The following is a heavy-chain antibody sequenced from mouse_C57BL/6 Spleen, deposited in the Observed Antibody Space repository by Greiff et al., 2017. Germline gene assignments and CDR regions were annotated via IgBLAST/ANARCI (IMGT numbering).Heavy chain of an antibody. D-gene: IGHD2-3*01. Sequence: DVKLQESGGGLVQPGGSMKLSCVASGFTFSNYWMNWVRQSPEKGLEWVAQIRLKSDNYATHYAESVKGRFTISRDDSKSSVYLQMNNLRAEDTGIYYCTCLYDGYYFYAMDYWGQGTSVTVSS. CDR2: IRLKSDNYAT. V-gene: IGHV6-3*01. CDR3: TCLYDGYYFYAMDY. CDR1: GFTFSNYW. J-gene: IGHJ4*01.